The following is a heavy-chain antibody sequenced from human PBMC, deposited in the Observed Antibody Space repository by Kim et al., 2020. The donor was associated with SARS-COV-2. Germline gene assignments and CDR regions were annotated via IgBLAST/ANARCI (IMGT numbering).Heavy chain of an antibody. CDR1: GYSFTSYW. CDR3: ARLGGGTTVVTHQMDIRWLLLPEKYYDYYCVMDV. J-gene: IGHJ6*02. V-gene: IGHV5-51*01. CDR2: IYPGDSDT. Sequence: GESLKISCKGSGYSFTSYWIGWVRQMPGKGLEWMGIIYPGDSDTRYSPSFQGQVTISADKSISTAYLQWSSLKASDTAMYYCARLGGGTTVVTHQMDIRWLLLPEKYYDYYCVMDVWGQGTTVTVSS. D-gene: IGHD4-17*01.